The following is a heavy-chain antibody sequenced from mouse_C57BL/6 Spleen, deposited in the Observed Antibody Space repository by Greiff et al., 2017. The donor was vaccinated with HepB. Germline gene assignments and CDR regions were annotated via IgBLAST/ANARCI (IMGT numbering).Heavy chain of an antibody. CDR1: GYTFTSYG. CDR3: ARRSYYGSSYDYFDY. CDR2: IYPRSGNT. Sequence: VQLQQSGAELARPGASVKLSCKASGYTFTSYGISWVKQRTGQGLEWIGEIYPRSGNTYYNEKFKGKATLTADKSSSTAYMELRSLTSEDSAVYFCARRSYYGSSYDYFDYWGQGTTLTVSS. V-gene: IGHV1-81*01. D-gene: IGHD1-1*01. J-gene: IGHJ2*01.